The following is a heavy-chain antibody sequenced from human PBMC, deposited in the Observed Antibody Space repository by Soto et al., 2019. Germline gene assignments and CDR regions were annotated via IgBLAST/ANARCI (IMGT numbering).Heavy chain of an antibody. Sequence: SETLSLTCAVYGGSFSGYYWSWIRQPPGKGLEWIGEINHSGSTNYNPSLKSRVTISVDTSKNQFSLKLSSVTAADTAVYYCARGPSYYYDSSGYYSYFDYWGQGILVTVSS. CDR1: GGSFSGYY. V-gene: IGHV4-34*01. J-gene: IGHJ4*02. CDR2: INHSGST. D-gene: IGHD3-22*01. CDR3: ARGPSYYYDSSGYYSYFDY.